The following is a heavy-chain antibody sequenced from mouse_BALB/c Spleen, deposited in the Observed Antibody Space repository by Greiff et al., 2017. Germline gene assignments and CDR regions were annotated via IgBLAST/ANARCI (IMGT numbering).Heavy chain of an antibody. Sequence: VQLQQSGPELVKPGASVKISCKASGYAFSSSWMNWVKQRPGQGLEWIGRIYPGDGDTNYNGKFKGKATLTADKSSSTAYMQLSSLTSVDSAVYFCARKDYYGSSRGYFDYWGQGTTLTVSS. CDR2: IYPGDGDT. CDR1: GYAFSSSW. CDR3: ARKDYYGSSRGYFDY. J-gene: IGHJ2*01. D-gene: IGHD1-1*01. V-gene: IGHV1-82*01.